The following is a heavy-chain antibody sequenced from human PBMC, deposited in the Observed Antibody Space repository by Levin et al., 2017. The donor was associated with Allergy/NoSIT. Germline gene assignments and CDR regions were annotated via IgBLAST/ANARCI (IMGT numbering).Heavy chain of an antibody. CDR3: AKDIISGSYRSYGMDV. D-gene: IGHD1-26*01. J-gene: IGHJ6*02. CDR1: GFTFDDYA. Sequence: GGSLRLSCAASGFTFDDYAMHWVRQAPGKGLEWVSGISWNSGSIGYADSVKGRFTISRDNAKNSLYLQMNSLRAEDTALYYCAKDIISGSYRSYGMDVWGQGTTVTVSS. CDR2: ISWNSGSI. V-gene: IGHV3-9*01.